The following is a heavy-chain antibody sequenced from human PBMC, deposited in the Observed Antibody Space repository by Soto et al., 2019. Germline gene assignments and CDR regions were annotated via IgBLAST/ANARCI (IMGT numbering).Heavy chain of an antibody. D-gene: IGHD3-22*01. J-gene: IGHJ4*02. CDR1: GGTFSSYA. V-gene: IGHV1-69*06. CDR3: ARIPESYDSSGYYIDY. Sequence: GSSVKVSCKASGGTFSSYAISWVLQAPGQGLEWMGGIIPIFGTANYAQKFQGRVTITADKSTSTAYMELSSLRSEDTAVYYCARIPESYDSSGYYIDYWGQGTLVTVSS. CDR2: IIPIFGTA.